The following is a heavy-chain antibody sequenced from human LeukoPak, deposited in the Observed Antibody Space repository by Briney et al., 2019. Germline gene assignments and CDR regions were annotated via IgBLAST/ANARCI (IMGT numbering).Heavy chain of an antibody. CDR2: INPSGGTT. CDR1: GYTFTSYH. Sequence: GASVKVSCKASGYTFTSYHMHWVRQAPGQGLEWMGIINPSGGTTNYAQKFRGRVTMTRDMSTSTVYMELSSLRSEDTAVYYCARASLGGNPFDYWGQGTLVTVSS. D-gene: IGHD4-23*01. CDR3: ARASLGGNPFDY. V-gene: IGHV1-46*01. J-gene: IGHJ4*02.